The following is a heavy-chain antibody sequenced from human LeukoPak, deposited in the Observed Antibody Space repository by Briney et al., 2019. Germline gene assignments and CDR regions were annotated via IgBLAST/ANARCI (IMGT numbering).Heavy chain of an antibody. V-gene: IGHV1-46*01. CDR3: ARDGYGDFWSGYSGV. J-gene: IGHJ6*04. D-gene: IGHD3-3*01. CDR1: GYTFTSYY. CDR2: INPSGGST. Sequence: ASVKVSCKASGYTFTSYYMHWVRQAPGQGLEWMGIINPSGGSTSYAQKFQGRVTITADESTSTAYMELSSLRSEDTAVYYCARDGYGDFWSGYSGVWGKGTTVTVSS.